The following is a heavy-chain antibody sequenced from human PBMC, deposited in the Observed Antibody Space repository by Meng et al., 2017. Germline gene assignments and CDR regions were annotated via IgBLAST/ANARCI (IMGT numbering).Heavy chain of an antibody. CDR1: EGTFSSYA. V-gene: IGHV1-69*05. J-gene: IGHJ4*02. Sequence: SVKVSCKASEGTFSSYAISWVRQAPGQGLEWMGGIIPIFGTANYAQKFQGRVTITTDESTSTAYMELSSLRSEDTAVYYCARDLGAYYYDSSGYYYVNWGQGTLVTVSS. CDR3: ARDLGAYYYDSSGYYYVN. CDR2: IIPIFGTA. D-gene: IGHD3-22*01.